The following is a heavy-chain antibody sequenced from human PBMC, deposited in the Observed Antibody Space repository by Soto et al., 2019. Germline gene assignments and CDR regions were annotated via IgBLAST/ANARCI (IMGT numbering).Heavy chain of an antibody. V-gene: IGHV4-34*01. CDR2: INHSGST. CDR1: GGSFSGYY. Sequence: SETLSLTCAVYGGSFSGYYWSWIRQPPGKGLEWIGEINHSGSTNYNPSLKSRVTISVDTSKNQFSLKLSSVTAADTAVYYCARGRAGGDYGLDYWGQGTLVTVSS. CDR3: ARGRAGGDYGLDY. J-gene: IGHJ4*02. D-gene: IGHD4-17*01.